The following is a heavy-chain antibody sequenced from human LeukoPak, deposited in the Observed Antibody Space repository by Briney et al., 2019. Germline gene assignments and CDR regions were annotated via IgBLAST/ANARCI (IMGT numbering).Heavy chain of an antibody. Sequence: PSETLSPTCTVSGGSISSSSYYWGWIRQPPGKGLEWIGSTYYSGSTYYSPSLKSRVTVSVDTSKKQFSLKLRSVTAADTAVYYCARHPYQLLWLSWFDPWGQGTLVTVSS. CDR3: ARHPYQLLWLSWFDP. V-gene: IGHV4-39*01. CDR2: TYYSGST. CDR1: GGSISSSSYY. D-gene: IGHD2-2*01. J-gene: IGHJ5*02.